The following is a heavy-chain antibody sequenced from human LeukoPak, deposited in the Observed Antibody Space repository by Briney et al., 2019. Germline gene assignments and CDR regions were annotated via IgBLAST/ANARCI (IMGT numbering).Heavy chain of an antibody. Sequence: GGSLRLSCAASGFSFSSYAMHWVRQAPGKGLEWVAVISYDGSNKYYADSVKGRFTISRDNSKNTLYLQMNSLRAEDTAVYYCARDGHYYDSSGYYSLDYWGQGTLVTVSS. CDR3: ARDGHYYDSSGYYSLDY. V-gene: IGHV3-30*04. J-gene: IGHJ4*02. CDR2: ISYDGSNK. D-gene: IGHD3-22*01. CDR1: GFSFSSYA.